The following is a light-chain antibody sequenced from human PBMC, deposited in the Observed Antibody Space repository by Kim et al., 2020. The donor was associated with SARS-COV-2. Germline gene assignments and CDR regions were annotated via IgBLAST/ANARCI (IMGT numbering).Light chain of an antibody. CDR2: EDS. J-gene: IGLJ3*02. Sequence: NFMLTQPHSVSESPGKTVTISCTRSSGSIASNYVQWYQQRPGSSPTTVIYEDSQRPSGVPDRFSGSIDSSSNSASLTISGLRTEDEAEYYCQSYDSSSWVFGGGTKLTVL. V-gene: IGLV6-57*01. CDR3: QSYDSSSWV. CDR1: SGSIASNY.